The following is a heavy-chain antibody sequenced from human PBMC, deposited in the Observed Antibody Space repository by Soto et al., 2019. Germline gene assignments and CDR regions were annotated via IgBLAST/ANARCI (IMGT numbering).Heavy chain of an antibody. D-gene: IGHD5-12*01. J-gene: IGHJ4*02. CDR2: ISYDGSNK. CDR1: GFTFSSYA. V-gene: IGHV3-30-3*01. CDR3: ARDPLDGDGYNHAAVGFDY. Sequence: QVQLVESGGGVVQPGRSLRLSCAASGFTFSSYAMHWVRQAPGKGLEWVAVISYDGSNKYYADSVKGRFTISRDNSKNTLYLQMNSLRAEDTAVYYCARDPLDGDGYNHAAVGFDYWGQGTLVTVSS.